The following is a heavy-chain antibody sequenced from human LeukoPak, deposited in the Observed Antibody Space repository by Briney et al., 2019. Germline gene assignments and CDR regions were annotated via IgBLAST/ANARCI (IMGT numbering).Heavy chain of an antibody. D-gene: IGHD2-2*01. V-gene: IGHV1-18*04. CDR3: ARDIVVVPAANYYYYGMDV. CDR1: GYTFTSYG. Sequence: ASVKVSCKASGYTFTSYGISWVRQAPGQGLEWMGWISAYNGNTNYAQKLQGRVTMTTDTSTSTAYMELRSLRSDDTAAYYCARDIVVVPAANYYYYGMDVWGKGTTVTVSS. CDR2: ISAYNGNT. J-gene: IGHJ6*04.